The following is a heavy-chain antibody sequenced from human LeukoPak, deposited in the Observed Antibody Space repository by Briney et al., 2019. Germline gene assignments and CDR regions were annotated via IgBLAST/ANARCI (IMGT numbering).Heavy chain of an antibody. J-gene: IGHJ3*02. D-gene: IGHD2-15*01. Sequence: KSSETLSLTCTVSGGSISSYYWSWIRQPPGKGLEWIGYIYYGGSTNYNPSLKSRVTISVDTSKNQFSLKLSSVTAADTAVYYCAGSATGAFDIWGQGTMVTVSS. CDR1: GGSISSYY. CDR2: IYYGGST. CDR3: AGSATGAFDI. V-gene: IGHV4-59*01.